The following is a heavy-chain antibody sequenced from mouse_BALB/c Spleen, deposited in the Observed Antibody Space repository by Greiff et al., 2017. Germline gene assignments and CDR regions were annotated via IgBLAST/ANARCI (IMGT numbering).Heavy chain of an antibody. Sequence: VQRVESGPGLVQPSQSLSITCTVSGFSLTSYGVHWVRQSPGKGLEWLGVIWSGGSTDYNAAFISRLSISKDNSKSQVFFKMNSLQANDTAIYYCASVYYYGSSIAYWGQGTLVTVSA. J-gene: IGHJ3*01. CDR2: IWSGGST. CDR3: ASVYYYGSSIAY. CDR1: GFSLTSYG. V-gene: IGHV2-2*02. D-gene: IGHD1-1*01.